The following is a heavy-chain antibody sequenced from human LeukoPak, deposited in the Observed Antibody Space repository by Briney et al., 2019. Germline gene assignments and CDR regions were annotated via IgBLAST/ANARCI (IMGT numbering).Heavy chain of an antibody. CDR2: IYHSGTT. CDR3: ARGKWYFDL. J-gene: IGHJ2*01. Sequence: SQTLSLTCTVSGGSIRRGGYFWNWIRQSPGKGLELVGYIYHSGTTDYNPSLKSRITISVDRSKNQIYLKLSSVTAADTAVYYCARGKWYFDLWGRGTLVTVSS. CDR1: GGSIRRGGYF. V-gene: IGHV4-30-2*06.